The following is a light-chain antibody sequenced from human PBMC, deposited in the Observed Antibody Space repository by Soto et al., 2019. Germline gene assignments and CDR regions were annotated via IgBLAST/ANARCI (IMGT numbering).Light chain of an antibody. J-gene: IGKJ5*01. CDR3: QQNYSPPPIA. CDR2: GAS. CDR1: QSLTRF. V-gene: IGKV1-39*01. Sequence: DTQMSQSPSSLSASVGDKVSITSLASQSLTRFINWYQQKPGRAPKLLIYGASGLQSGVPSMFSGSGSGTDFTLTISSLQPEDFATYYCQQNYSPPPIAFGQGTRLE.